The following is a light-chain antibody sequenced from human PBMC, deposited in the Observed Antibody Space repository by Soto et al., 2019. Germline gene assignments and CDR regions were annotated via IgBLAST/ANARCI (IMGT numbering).Light chain of an antibody. CDR1: KVIDFF. J-gene: IGKJ1*01. CDR2: ATS. CDR3: QQYNTYPWT. V-gene: IGKV1-16*02. Sequence: DIQMPQSPSSLSASVGDRVTITCRASKVIDFFLAWVQQKPGKAPKYLIYATSNLQDGVPSKFTGSGSGTAVTLTISTLQPEDFATYYCQQYNTYPWTCGPGPKV.